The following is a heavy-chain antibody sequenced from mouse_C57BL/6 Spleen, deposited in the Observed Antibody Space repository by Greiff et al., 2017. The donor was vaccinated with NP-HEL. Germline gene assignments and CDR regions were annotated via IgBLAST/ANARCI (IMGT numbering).Heavy chain of an antibody. CDR3: ARVDYDGGYFDY. J-gene: IGHJ2*01. CDR1: GYSITSGYY. Sequence: EVQLQQSGPGLVKPSQSLSLTCSVTGYSITSGYYWNWIRQFPGNKLEWMGYISYDGSNNYNPSLKNRISITRDTSKNQFFLKLNSVTTEDTATYYCARVDYDGGYFDYWGQGTTLTVSS. D-gene: IGHD2-4*01. V-gene: IGHV3-6*01. CDR2: ISYDGSN.